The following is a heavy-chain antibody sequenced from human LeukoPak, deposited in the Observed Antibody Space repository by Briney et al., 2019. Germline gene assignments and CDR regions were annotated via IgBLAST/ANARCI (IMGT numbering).Heavy chain of an antibody. Sequence: GGSLRLSCAASGFTVSSNYMSWVRRAPGKGLEWVSVIYSGGDTYYADSVKGRFTISRDNSKNTLYLQMNSLRAEDTAVYYCATEDTFGFDYWGQGTLVTVSS. CDR2: IYSGGDT. D-gene: IGHD3-10*01. J-gene: IGHJ4*02. V-gene: IGHV3-53*01. CDR3: ATEDTFGFDY. CDR1: GFTVSSNY.